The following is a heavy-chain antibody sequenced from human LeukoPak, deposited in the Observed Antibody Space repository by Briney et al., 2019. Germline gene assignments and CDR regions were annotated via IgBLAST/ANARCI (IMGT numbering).Heavy chain of an antibody. Sequence: GGSLRLSCAASGFTFDDCGMTWVRQAPGKGLEWVSGINWNGGSTGYADSVKGRFTISRDNAKNSLYLQMNSLRAEDTALYYCARLPSGYYYDYWGQGTLVTVSS. V-gene: IGHV3-20*04. D-gene: IGHD3-22*01. CDR2: INWNGGST. CDR1: GFTFDDCG. CDR3: ARLPSGYYYDY. J-gene: IGHJ4*02.